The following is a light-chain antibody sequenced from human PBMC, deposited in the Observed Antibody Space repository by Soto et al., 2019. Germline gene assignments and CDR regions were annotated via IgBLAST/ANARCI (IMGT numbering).Light chain of an antibody. CDR1: QDISWR. J-gene: IGKJ1*01. V-gene: IGKV1-12*01. Sequence: SLVAASVGDSVTISCRASQDISWRLAWFQQRPGKAPRLLVYAASTLQSGVPSRFSGSGSGTDFTLNISSLHPGDFAHYFCQHAKTFPTTFGQRTKVDIK. CDR3: QHAKTFPTT. CDR2: AAS.